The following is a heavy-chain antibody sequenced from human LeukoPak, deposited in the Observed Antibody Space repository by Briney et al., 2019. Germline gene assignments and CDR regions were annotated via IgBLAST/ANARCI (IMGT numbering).Heavy chain of an antibody. J-gene: IGHJ5*02. CDR3: STSTGTTYNSFDP. CDR1: GGSISSSSYY. V-gene: IGHV4-39*07. D-gene: IGHD4-11*01. CDR2: VYYTGNT. Sequence: SETLSLTCTVSGGSISSSSYYWGWIRQPPGKGLEYIGSVYYTGNTYYSPSLKSRVTISVDTSKKQFSLKLNSVTAADTAVYYCSTSTGTTYNSFDPWGQGTLVTVSS.